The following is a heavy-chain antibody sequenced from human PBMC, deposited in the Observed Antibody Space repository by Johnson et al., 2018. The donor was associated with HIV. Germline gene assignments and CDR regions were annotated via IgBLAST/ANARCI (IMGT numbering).Heavy chain of an antibody. V-gene: IGHV3-30-3*01. CDR1: GSTFSSNA. J-gene: IGHJ3*02. D-gene: IGHD3-22*01. CDR2: ISYDGSKK. Sequence: QVQLVEPGGGLVQPGGSLRLSCAASGSTFSSNAMHWVRQAPGKGLEWVAVISYDGSKKYSEDSVKGRFTISRDNSKNTLYLQMNSLRVEDTAVYYCVRDKSTMIVVVPKDAFDIWGQGTMVTVSS. CDR3: VRDKSTMIVVVPKDAFDI.